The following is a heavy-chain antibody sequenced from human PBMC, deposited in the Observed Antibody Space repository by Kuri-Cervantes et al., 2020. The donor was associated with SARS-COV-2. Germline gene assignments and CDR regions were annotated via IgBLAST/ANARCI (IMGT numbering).Heavy chain of an antibody. V-gene: IGHV3-21*01. Sequence: GESLKISCAASGFDFSTYSMNWVRQAPGKGLEWVSSIVGPSNSYIYYADSVKGRFTMSKDNTKASPYLQMNSLRADDTAVYYCARVYYYYGMDVWGQGTTVTVSS. CDR2: IVGPSNSYI. CDR3: ARVYYYYGMDV. CDR1: GFDFSTYS. J-gene: IGHJ6*02.